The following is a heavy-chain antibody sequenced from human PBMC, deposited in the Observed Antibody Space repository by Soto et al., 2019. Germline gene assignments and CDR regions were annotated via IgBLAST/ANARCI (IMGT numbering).Heavy chain of an antibody. D-gene: IGHD3-22*01. CDR2: ISAYSGNT. CDR1: GYTFSSYG. CDR3: ARDFYQSSGYCDY. Sequence: QVQLVQSGAEVKKPGASVKVSCKAYGYTFSSYGLSWVRQAPGQGLEWMGWISAYSGNTVYTQRFKGRLTMDTDTSTGTAYMELRSLRSDDTAVYYCARDFYQSSGYCDYWGQGTLVTVSS. V-gene: IGHV1-18*01. J-gene: IGHJ4*02.